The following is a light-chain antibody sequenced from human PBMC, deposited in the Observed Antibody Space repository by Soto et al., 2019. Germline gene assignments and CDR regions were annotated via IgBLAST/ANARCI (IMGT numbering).Light chain of an antibody. V-gene: IGKV1-39*01. Sequence: DIQMTQSPSSLSASVGDRVTLTCRASQSISSYLNWYRQKPGKAPNLLIYAASSLQSGVPSRFSGSGSGTDFTLTISSLQPEDFATYYCQQSYSTPRTFGQGTKVDIK. J-gene: IGKJ1*01. CDR1: QSISSY. CDR3: QQSYSTPRT. CDR2: AAS.